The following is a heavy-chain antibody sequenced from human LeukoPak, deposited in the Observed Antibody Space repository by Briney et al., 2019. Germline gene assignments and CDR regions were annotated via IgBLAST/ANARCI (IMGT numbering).Heavy chain of an antibody. CDR2: ISASGGST. CDR3: AKGRVSDQ. Sequence: PGGFLRLSCAASGFTFSSYAMSWVRQAPGKGLEWVSAISASGGSTYYADSVNGRFTISRDNSKNTLYLEMNSLRAEDTAIYYCAKGRVSDQWGRGTLVTVSS. V-gene: IGHV3-23*01. J-gene: IGHJ4*02. CDR1: GFTFSSYA. D-gene: IGHD2-8*01.